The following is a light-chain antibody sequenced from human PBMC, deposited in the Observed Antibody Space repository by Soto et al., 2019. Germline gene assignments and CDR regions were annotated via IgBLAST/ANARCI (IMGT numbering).Light chain of an antibody. CDR2: ETS. J-gene: IGKJ2*01. V-gene: IGKV3-11*01. Sequence: EIVLTQSPGTLSLSPGERATLSCRASQSVRSSLAWYQQRPGQAPRLLIYETSNRATGIPARFSGSGSGTDFTLTISSLEPEDFALYYCQHRTNWPSEYTFGQGTKLEIK. CDR3: QHRTNWPSEYT. CDR1: QSVRSS.